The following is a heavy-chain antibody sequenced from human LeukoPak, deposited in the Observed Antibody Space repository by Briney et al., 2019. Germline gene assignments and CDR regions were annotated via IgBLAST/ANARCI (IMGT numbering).Heavy chain of an antibody. V-gene: IGHV3-53*01. Sequence: GGSLRLSCAASGFTVSSNYMSWVRQAPGKGLDWVSVIFSGGGRNYADSVKGRFTISRDNSKNTLYLQMNSLRAEDTAVYYCARVYYGSGSLHYYYYYMDVWGKGTTVTISS. J-gene: IGHJ6*03. D-gene: IGHD3-10*01. CDR1: GFTVSSNY. CDR3: ARVYYGSGSLHYYYYYMDV. CDR2: IFSGGGR.